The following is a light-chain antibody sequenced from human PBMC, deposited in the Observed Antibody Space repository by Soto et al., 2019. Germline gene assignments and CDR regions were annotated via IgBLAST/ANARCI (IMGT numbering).Light chain of an antibody. J-gene: IGKJ1*01. V-gene: IGKV3-20*01. Sequence: ELVLTQSPGTLSLSPGERATLSCRASQSVSSSYLAWYQQKPGQAPRLLMYGASSRATGIPDRFSGSGSGTDFTLTISRLEPEDFAVYYCQQYDSSPRTFGQGTKVDNK. CDR3: QQYDSSPRT. CDR2: GAS. CDR1: QSVSSSY.